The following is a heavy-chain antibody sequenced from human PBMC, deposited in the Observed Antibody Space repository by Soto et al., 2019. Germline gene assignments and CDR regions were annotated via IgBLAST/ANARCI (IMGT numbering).Heavy chain of an antibody. J-gene: IGHJ4*02. V-gene: IGHV4-59*08. CDR3: ARHTDIVSSTVYN. CDR1: GVSINSNYF. CDR2: IYHSGST. Sequence: PSETLSLTCAVSGVSINSNYFWGWIRQPPGRGLEWIGYIYHSGSTNYNPSLESRVTMSVDTSKNQFSLKLSSVAAADTAVYYCARHTDIVSSTVYNWGQGILVTVSS. D-gene: IGHD5-12*01.